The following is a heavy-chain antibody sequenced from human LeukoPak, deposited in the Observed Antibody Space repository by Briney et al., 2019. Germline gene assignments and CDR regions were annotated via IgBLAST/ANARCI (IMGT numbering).Heavy chain of an antibody. D-gene: IGHD6-13*01. CDR1: GGSISSSNW. V-gene: IGHV4-4*02. CDR2: IYHSGST. Sequence: PSETLSLTCAVSGGSISSSNWWSWVRQPPGKGLEWIGEIYHSGSTNYNPSLKSRVTISVDKSMNQFSLKLSSVTAADTAVYYCARGSIAAAGTIDYWGQGTLVTVSS. CDR3: ARGSIAAAGTIDY. J-gene: IGHJ4*02.